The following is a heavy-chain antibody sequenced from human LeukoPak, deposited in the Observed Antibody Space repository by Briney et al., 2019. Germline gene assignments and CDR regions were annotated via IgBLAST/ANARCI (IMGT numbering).Heavy chain of an antibody. J-gene: IGHJ4*02. D-gene: IGHD6-13*01. CDR1: GFMLSSTW. CDR2: INSDATST. Sequence: PGGSLGLSCAASGFMLSSTWMHWVRQAPGKGLVWVSRINSDATSTSYADSVRGRFTISRDDAKNTMYLQMNSLRAEDTAMYYCVRGSPGYSSSWHAYWGQGTLVTVSS. CDR3: VRGSPGYSSSWHAY. V-gene: IGHV3-74*01.